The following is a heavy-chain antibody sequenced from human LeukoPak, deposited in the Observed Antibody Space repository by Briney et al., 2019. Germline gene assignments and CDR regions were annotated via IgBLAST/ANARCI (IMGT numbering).Heavy chain of an antibody. V-gene: IGHV4-39*07. D-gene: IGHD6-13*01. CDR1: GGSISSSSYY. CDR2: IYYSGST. CDR3: ARITGIAAARGFSWFDP. Sequence: SETLSLTCAVSGGSISSSSYYWGWIRQPPGKGLEWIGSIYYSGSTYYNPSLKSRVTISVDTSKNQFSLKLSSVTAADTAVYYCARITGIAAARGFSWFDPWGQGTLVTVSS. J-gene: IGHJ5*02.